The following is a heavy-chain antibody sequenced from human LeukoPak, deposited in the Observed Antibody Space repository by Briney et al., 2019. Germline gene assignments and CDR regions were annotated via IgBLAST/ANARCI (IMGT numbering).Heavy chain of an antibody. Sequence: PGGSLRLSCAASGFTFSSYGMHWVRQAPGKGLEWVSAISCGGGNTYYADSVKGRFTISRDNSKNTLYLQMNSLRAEDTAVYDYATVEDIVGVPAASGFDYWGQGTLVTVSS. CDR3: ATVEDIVGVPAASGFDY. V-gene: IGHV3-23*01. J-gene: IGHJ4*02. D-gene: IGHD2-2*01. CDR1: GFTFSSYG. CDR2: ISCGGGNT.